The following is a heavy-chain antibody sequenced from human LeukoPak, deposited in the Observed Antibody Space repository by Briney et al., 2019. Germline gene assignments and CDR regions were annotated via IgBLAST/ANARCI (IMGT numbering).Heavy chain of an antibody. CDR1: GGSISSGSW. CDR3: ARGEDYRFDY. J-gene: IGHJ4*02. V-gene: IGHV4-4*02. D-gene: IGHD4-11*01. CDR2: IHHSGST. Sequence: SETLSLTCAVSGGSISSGSWWGWIRQPPGKGLEWIGEIHHSGSTNYNPSLKSRVTLSVDKSKNQLSLRLTSVAAAVTAVYYCARGEDYRFDYWGQGTLVTVSS.